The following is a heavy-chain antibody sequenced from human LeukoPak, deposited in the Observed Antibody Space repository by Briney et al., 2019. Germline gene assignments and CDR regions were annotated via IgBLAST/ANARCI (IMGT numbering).Heavy chain of an antibody. CDR2: ISSSSSTI. V-gene: IGHV3-48*01. Sequence: GGSLRLSCAASGFTFSSYSMNWVRQAPGKGLEWVSYISSSSSTIYYADSVKGRFTISRDNAKNSLYLQMDSLRAEDTAVYYCARDPWGYYDSSGYYSDYWGQGTLVTVSS. D-gene: IGHD3-22*01. CDR1: GFTFSSYS. J-gene: IGHJ4*02. CDR3: ARDPWGYYDSSGYYSDY.